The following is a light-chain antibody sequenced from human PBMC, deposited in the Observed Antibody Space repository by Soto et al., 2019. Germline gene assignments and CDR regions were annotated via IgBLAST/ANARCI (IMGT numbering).Light chain of an antibody. CDR2: AAS. CDR3: QQLNSYPYT. J-gene: IGKJ2*01. Sequence: DIQLTQSPSFLSASVGDRVTITSRASQGISSYLAWYQQKPGKAPKLLIYAASTLQSGVPSRFSGSGSGTEFTLTIRSLQPEDFATNYCQQLNSYPYTFGQGTKLEIK. V-gene: IGKV1-9*01. CDR1: QGISSY.